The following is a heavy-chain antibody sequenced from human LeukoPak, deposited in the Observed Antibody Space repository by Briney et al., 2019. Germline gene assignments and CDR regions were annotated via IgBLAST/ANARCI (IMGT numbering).Heavy chain of an antibody. CDR1: GFTFSSYD. J-gene: IGHJ4*02. D-gene: IGHD3-22*01. V-gene: IGHV3-64*01. CDR2: ISSDGGST. CDR3: ARGLESRYDSSGYYFDY. Sequence: GGSLRFSCAASGFTFSSYDMHWVRQAQGKGLEYVSAISSDGGSTYYANSVKGRFTISRDNSKNTLYLQMGSLRAEDMAVYYCARGLESRYDSSGYYFDYWGQGTLVTVSS.